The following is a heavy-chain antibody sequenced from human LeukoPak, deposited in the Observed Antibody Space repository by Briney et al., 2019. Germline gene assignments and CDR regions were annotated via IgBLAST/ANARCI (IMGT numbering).Heavy chain of an antibody. Sequence: GGSLRLSCAASGFTFSNYIMHWVRQAPGKGLDWVAVILENGSNQYYADSVKGRFTISRDNSKNTLFLQMNSLRGEDTAMYYCARVQGGGYRTADYWGQGTLITVSS. CDR1: GFTFSNYI. CDR3: ARVQGGGYRTADY. J-gene: IGHJ4*02. D-gene: IGHD6-19*01. CDR2: ILENGSNQ. V-gene: IGHV3-30*04.